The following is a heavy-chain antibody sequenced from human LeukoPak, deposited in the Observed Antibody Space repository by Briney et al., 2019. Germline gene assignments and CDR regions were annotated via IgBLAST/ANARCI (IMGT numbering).Heavy chain of an antibody. CDR1: GGTFSSYA. V-gene: IGHV1-69*13. Sequence: GASVKVSCKASGGTFSSYAISWVRQAPGQGLEWMGGIIPIFGTANYAQKFQGRVTITADESTSTAYMELSSLRSEDTAVYYCVVSSGSMMGYYYYYMDVWSKGTTVTISS. J-gene: IGHJ6*03. CDR2: IIPIFGTA. CDR3: VVSSGSMMGYYYYYMDV. D-gene: IGHD3-22*01.